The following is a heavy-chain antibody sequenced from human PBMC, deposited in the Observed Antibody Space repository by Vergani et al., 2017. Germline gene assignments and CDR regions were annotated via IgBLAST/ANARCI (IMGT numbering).Heavy chain of an antibody. J-gene: IGHJ6*02. Sequence: QVQLQESGPGLVKPSETLSLTCTVSGGSISSYYWSWIRQPPGKGLEWIGYIYYSGSTNYNPSLKSRVTISVDTSKNQFSLKLSSVTAADTAVYYCARDLPSYGTGGVYYGMDVWGQGTTVTVSS. CDR2: IYYSGST. V-gene: IGHV4-59*01. CDR1: GGSISSYY. D-gene: IGHD5-18*01. CDR3: ARDLPSYGTGGVYYGMDV.